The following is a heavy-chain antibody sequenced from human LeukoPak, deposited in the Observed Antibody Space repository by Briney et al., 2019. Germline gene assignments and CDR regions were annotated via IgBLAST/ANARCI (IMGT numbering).Heavy chain of an antibody. D-gene: IGHD4-11*01. Sequence: GGSLRLSCAASGFTFSHYGMHWVRQTPGAGLEWVAVIWYDGSDKYYAKSVKGRFTISRDNSKNSLFLQMNSLRAEDTAVYYCAKDAQRGFDYSNSLQNWGQGILVTVSS. CDR3: AKDAQRGFDYSNSLQN. CDR1: GFTFSHYG. V-gene: IGHV3-33*06. J-gene: IGHJ1*01. CDR2: IWYDGSDK.